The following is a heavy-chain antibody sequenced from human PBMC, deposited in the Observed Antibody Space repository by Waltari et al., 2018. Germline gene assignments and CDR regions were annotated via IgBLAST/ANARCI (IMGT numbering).Heavy chain of an antibody. CDR1: GGSFSGYY. Sequence: QVQLQQWGAGLLKPSETLSLTCAVYGGSFSGYYWSWIRQPPGKGLEWIGEINHSGSTNYNPSLKSRVTISVDTSKNQFSLKLSSVTAADTAVYYCAREVVVAASFRFYYYGMDVWGQGTTVTVSS. V-gene: IGHV4-34*01. D-gene: IGHD2-15*01. CDR2: INHSGST. CDR3: AREVVVAASFRFYYYGMDV. J-gene: IGHJ6*02.